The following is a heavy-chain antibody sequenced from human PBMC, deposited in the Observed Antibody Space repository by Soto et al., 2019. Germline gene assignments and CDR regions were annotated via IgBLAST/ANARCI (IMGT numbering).Heavy chain of an antibody. CDR1: GGSISSYY. CDR3: ARDRYYYDSSGYYSNWFDP. V-gene: IGHV4-59*01. Sequence: LSLTCTVSGGSISSYYWSWIRQPPGKGLEWIGYIYYSGSTNYNPSLKSRVTISVDTSKNQFSLKLSSVTAADTAVYYCARDRYYYDSSGYYSNWFDPWGQGTLVTVSS. D-gene: IGHD3-22*01. J-gene: IGHJ5*02. CDR2: IYYSGST.